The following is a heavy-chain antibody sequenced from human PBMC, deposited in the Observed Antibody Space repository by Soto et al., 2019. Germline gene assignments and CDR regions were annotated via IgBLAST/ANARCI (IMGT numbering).Heavy chain of an antibody. Sequence: PSETLSLTCTVSGASMSSYYWSWTRQPPGKGLEWIGYIHHTGITKYNPSLKSRVTLSEDTSKNQFSLKLSAVTAADTAVYYCARDPLTYYYDSSGFDYWGQGTLVTVSS. V-gene: IGHV4-59*12. CDR2: IHHTGIT. J-gene: IGHJ4*02. D-gene: IGHD3-22*01. CDR3: ARDPLTYYYDSSGFDY. CDR1: GASMSSYY.